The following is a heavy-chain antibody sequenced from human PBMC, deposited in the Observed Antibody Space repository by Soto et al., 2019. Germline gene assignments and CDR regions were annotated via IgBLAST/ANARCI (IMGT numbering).Heavy chain of an antibody. D-gene: IGHD1-26*01. CDR1: GFTFSSYG. Sequence: QVQLVESGGGVVQPGRSLRLSCAASGFTFSSYGMHWVRQAPGKGLEWVAVISYDGSNKYYADSVKGRFTISRDNSKNTLYLQMDSMRAEDTAVYYCAKDRGGSYYDAFDIWGQGTMVTVSS. J-gene: IGHJ3*02. CDR2: ISYDGSNK. CDR3: AKDRGGSYYDAFDI. V-gene: IGHV3-30*18.